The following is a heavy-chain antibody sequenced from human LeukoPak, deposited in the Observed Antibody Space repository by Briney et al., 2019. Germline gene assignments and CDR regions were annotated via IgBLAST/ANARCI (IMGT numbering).Heavy chain of an antibody. CDR3: ARGRGAKMANKLGDFQH. V-gene: IGHV4-34*01. CDR1: GGSFSGYY. CDR2: INHSGST. D-gene: IGHD5-24*01. J-gene: IGHJ1*01. Sequence: SETLSLTCAVYGGSFSGYYWSWIRQPPGKGLEWIGEINHSGSTNYNPSLKSRVTISVDTSKNQFSLKLSSVTAADTAVYYCARGRGAKMANKLGDFQHWGQGTLVTVSS.